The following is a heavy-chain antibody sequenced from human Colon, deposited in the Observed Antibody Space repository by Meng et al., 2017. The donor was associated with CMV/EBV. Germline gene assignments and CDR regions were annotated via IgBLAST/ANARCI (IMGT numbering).Heavy chain of an antibody. CDR2: IYYSGST. D-gene: IGHD3-22*01. Sequence: HRQPQGAGPGLVKPSETLSLTCPVVGGSISSSSYYWGWIRQPPGKGLEWIGSIYYSGSTYYNPSLKSRVTISVDTSKNQFSLKLSSVTAADTAVYYCARVDGEYYYDSSGYVDYWGQGTLVTVSS. V-gene: IGHV4-39*07. J-gene: IGHJ4*02. CDR1: GGSISSSSYY. CDR3: ARVDGEYYYDSSGYVDY.